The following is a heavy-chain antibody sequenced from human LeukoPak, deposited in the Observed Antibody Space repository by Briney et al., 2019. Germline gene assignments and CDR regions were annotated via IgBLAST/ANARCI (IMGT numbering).Heavy chain of an antibody. V-gene: IGHV1-2*02. Sequence: ASVKVSRKASGYTFTGYYMHWVRQAPGQGLEWMGWINPNSGGTNYTQKFQGRVTMTRDTSISTAYMELSRLRSDDTAVYYCARDRGPTVTTYSPDWFDPGGHGTLVIVSS. CDR1: GYTFTGYY. CDR2: INPNSGGT. D-gene: IGHD4-11*01. CDR3: ARDRGPTVTTYSPDWFDP. J-gene: IGHJ5*02.